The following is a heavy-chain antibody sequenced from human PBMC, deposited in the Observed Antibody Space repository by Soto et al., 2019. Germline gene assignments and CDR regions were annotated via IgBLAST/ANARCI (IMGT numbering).Heavy chain of an antibody. D-gene: IGHD3-22*01. J-gene: IGHJ4*02. V-gene: IGHV3-15*07. CDR3: TTAIRGYDSSGYYHYFDY. CDR1: GFTFSNAW. CDR2: IKSKTDGGTT. Sequence: GGSLRLSCAASGFTFSNAWMNWVRQAPGKGLEWVGRIKSKTDGGTTDYAAPVKGRFTISRDDSKNTLYLQMNSLKTEDTAVYYCTTAIRGYDSSGYYHYFDYWGQGTLVTVSS.